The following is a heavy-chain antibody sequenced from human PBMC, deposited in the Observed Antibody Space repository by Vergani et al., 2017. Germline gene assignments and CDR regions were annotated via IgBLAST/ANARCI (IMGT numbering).Heavy chain of an antibody. J-gene: IGHJ6*02. CDR3: AREGSGYYDMLTGYYIPFGMDV. V-gene: IGHV3-48*03. D-gene: IGHD3-9*01. Sequence: EVQLVESGGGLVQPGGSLRLSCAASGFTFSSYEMNWVRQAPGKGLEWVSYISSSGSTIYYADSVKGRFTMSRDNAKNSLYLQMNSLRAEDTAVYYCAREGSGYYDMLTGYYIPFGMDVWGQGTTVTVSS. CDR1: GFTFSSYE. CDR2: ISSSGSTI.